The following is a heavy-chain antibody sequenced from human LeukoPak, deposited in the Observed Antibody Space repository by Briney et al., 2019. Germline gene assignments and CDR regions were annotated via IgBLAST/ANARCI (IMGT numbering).Heavy chain of an antibody. CDR3: ARDPVPATARHFDY. J-gene: IGHJ4*02. CDR2: TSSDGNIK. CDR1: GFTFSSYA. V-gene: IGHV3-30-3*01. D-gene: IGHD1-1*01. Sequence: GGSLRLSCAASGFTFSSYAMHWVHQAPGKGLEWVAVTSSDGNIKYYADSVKGRFTISRDNSKNTLYLQMNSLRGEDTGVYYCARDPVPATARHFDYWGQGTLVTVSS.